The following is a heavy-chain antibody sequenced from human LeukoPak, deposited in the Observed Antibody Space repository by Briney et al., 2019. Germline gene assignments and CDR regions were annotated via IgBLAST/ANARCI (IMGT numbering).Heavy chain of an antibody. Sequence: GGSLRLSCAAPGFTFSSYAMHWVRQAPGKGLEWVAVISYDGSNKYYADSVKGRFTISRDNSKNTLYLQMNSLRAEDTAVYYCARAMDVWGQGTTVTVSS. J-gene: IGHJ6*02. V-gene: IGHV3-30*04. CDR1: GFTFSSYA. CDR3: ARAMDV. CDR2: ISYDGSNK.